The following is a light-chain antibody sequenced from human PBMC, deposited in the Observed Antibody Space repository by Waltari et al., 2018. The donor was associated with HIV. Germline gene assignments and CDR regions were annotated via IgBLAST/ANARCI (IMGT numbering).Light chain of an antibody. V-gene: IGKV3-15*01. CDR1: QSVNNN. J-gene: IGKJ5*01. Sequence: EKVMTQSPATLSVSPGERATFTCRASQSVNNNLAWYQQKPGQAPRLLFYDASTRATNIPARFSGSGSGTDFTLTISSLQSEDFAVYFCQQYANWPFTFGQGTRLEIK. CDR3: QQYANWPFT. CDR2: DAS.